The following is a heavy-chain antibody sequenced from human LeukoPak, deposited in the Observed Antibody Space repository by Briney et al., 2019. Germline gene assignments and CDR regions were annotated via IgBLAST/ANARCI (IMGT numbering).Heavy chain of an antibody. CDR3: ARVDNYYDSSGYYY. D-gene: IGHD3-22*01. Sequence: ETLSLTCAVYGGSFSSYYWSWIRQPPGKGLEWIGEINHSGSTNYNPSLKSRVTISVDTSKNQFSLKLSSVTAADTAVYYCARVDNYYDSSGYYYWGQGTLVTVSS. J-gene: IGHJ4*02. CDR2: INHSGST. V-gene: IGHV4-34*01. CDR1: GGSFSSYY.